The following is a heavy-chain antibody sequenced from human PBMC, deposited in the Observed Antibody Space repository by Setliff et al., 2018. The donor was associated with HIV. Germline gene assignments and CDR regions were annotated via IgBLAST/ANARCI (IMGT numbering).Heavy chain of an antibody. CDR2: INPNSGGT. D-gene: IGHD2-8*01. CDR1: GYTFTTYN. J-gene: IGHJ4*02. V-gene: IGHV1-2*06. CDR3: ARSFNGLTFDS. Sequence: ASVKVSCKASGYTFTTYNINWVRQAPGQGLEWMGRINPNSGGTNYAQKFQGRVTMTRDTSISTASMEMSSLTYEDTAVYFCARSFNGLTFDSWGPGTLVTVSS.